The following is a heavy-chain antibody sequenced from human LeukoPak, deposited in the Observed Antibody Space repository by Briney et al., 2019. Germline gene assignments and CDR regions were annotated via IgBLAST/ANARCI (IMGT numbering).Heavy chain of an antibody. D-gene: IGHD3-22*01. CDR1: GYTFTGYY. CDR3: ARDTRIVVVIKGPRYFGY. Sequence: ASVKVSCKASGYTFTGYYMHWVRQAPGQGLEWMGWINPNSGGTNYAQKFQGRVTMTRDTSISTAYMELSRLRSDDTAVYYCARDTRIVVVIKGPRYFGYWGQGTLVTVSS. CDR2: INPNSGGT. V-gene: IGHV1-2*02. J-gene: IGHJ4*02.